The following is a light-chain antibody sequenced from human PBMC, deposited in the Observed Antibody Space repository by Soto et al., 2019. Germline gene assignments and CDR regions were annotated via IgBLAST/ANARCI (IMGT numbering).Light chain of an antibody. CDR2: NNN. J-gene: IGLJ1*01. CDR3: AAWDDSLNGYYV. V-gene: IGLV1-44*01. CDR1: SSNIGSNP. Sequence: QSVLTQPPSASGTPGQRVTISCSGSSSNIGSNPVNWYQQLPGTAPKLLIYNNNQRPSGVPDRFSGSKSGTSASLAISGLQSEDEADYSCAAWDDSLNGYYVFGTGTKLTVL.